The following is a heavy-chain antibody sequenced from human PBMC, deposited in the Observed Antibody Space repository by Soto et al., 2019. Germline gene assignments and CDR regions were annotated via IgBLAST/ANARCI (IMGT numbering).Heavy chain of an antibody. J-gene: IGHJ4*02. CDR3: ARAPIVATTPPFDY. D-gene: IGHD5-12*01. V-gene: IGHV4-34*01. Sequence: SETLSLTCAVYGGSFSGYYWSWIRQPPGKGLEWIGEINHSGSTNYNPSLKSRVTISVDTSKDQFSLKLSSVTAADTAVYYCARAPIVATTPPFDYWGQGTLVTVSS. CDR2: INHSGST. CDR1: GGSFSGYY.